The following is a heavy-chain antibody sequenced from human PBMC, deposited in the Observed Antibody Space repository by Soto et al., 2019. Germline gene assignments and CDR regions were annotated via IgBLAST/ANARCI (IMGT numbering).Heavy chain of an antibody. CDR3: AKGTYSSSWYGLQYYFDY. D-gene: IGHD6-13*01. V-gene: IGHV3-9*01. CDR2: ISWNSGSI. Sequence: EVQLVESGGGLVQPGRSLRLSCAASGFTFDDYAMHWVRQAPGKGLEWVSGISWNSGSIGYADSVKGRFTISRDNAKNSLYLQMNSLRAEDTALYYCAKGTYSSSWYGLQYYFDYWGQGTLVTVSS. J-gene: IGHJ4*02. CDR1: GFTFDDYA.